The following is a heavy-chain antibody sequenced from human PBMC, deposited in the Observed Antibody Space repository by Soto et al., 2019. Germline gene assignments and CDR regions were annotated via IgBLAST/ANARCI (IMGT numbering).Heavy chain of an antibody. Sequence: RLSCAASGFTFSSYGMHWVRQAPGKGLEWVAVISYDGSNKYYADSVKGRFTISRDNSKNTLYLQMNSLRAEDTAVYYCAKDPSSGWYIKYFQHWGQGTLVTVSS. D-gene: IGHD6-19*01. CDR3: AKDPSSGWYIKYFQH. V-gene: IGHV3-30*18. J-gene: IGHJ1*01. CDR2: ISYDGSNK. CDR1: GFTFSSYG.